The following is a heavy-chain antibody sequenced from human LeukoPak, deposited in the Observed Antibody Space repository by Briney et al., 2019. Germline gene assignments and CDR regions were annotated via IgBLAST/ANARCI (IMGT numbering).Heavy chain of an antibody. J-gene: IGHJ4*02. CDR1: GGPISNYY. CDR3: ARRMYGSSLDY. D-gene: IGHD6-6*01. CDR2: IYYSGST. Sequence: PSETLSLTCTVSGGPISNYYWSWIRQPPGKGLEWIAFIYYSGSTTYNPSLKSRVTISVDTSKNQFSLKLSSVTAADTAVYYCARRMYGSSLDYWGQGTLVTVSS. V-gene: IGHV4-59*08.